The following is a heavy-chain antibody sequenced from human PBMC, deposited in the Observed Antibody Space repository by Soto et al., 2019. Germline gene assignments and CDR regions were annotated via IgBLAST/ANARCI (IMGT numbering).Heavy chain of an antibody. CDR1: GGSIGSRDYY. J-gene: IGHJ6*02. Sequence: QVQVQESGPGLVKPSQTLSLKCSVSGGSIGSRDYYWSWIRQHPEKGLEWIGSIYYDGSNDYNPSLRGRPPMSLDTSMNEFTLKLTSVTAADTAVYYCARDKGGAALKGSGMDVWGQGTTVTVS. V-gene: IGHV4-31*02. D-gene: IGHD3-10*01. CDR2: IYYDGSN. CDR3: ARDKGGAALKGSGMDV.